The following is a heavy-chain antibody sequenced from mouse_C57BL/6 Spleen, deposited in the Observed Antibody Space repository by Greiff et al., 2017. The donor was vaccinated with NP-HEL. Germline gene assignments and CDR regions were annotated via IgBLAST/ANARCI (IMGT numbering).Heavy chain of an antibody. CDR2: IHPNSGST. CDR1: GYTFTSYW. J-gene: IGHJ4*01. CDR3: ASGGLGQGDYAMDY. D-gene: IGHD3-3*01. V-gene: IGHV1-64*01. Sequence: QVQLQQSGAELVKPGASVKLSCKASGYTFTSYWMHWVKQRPGQGLEWIGMIHPNSGSTNYNEKFKSKATLTVDKSSSTSYMQLSSLTSEDSAVYYCASGGLGQGDYAMDYWGQGTSVTVSS.